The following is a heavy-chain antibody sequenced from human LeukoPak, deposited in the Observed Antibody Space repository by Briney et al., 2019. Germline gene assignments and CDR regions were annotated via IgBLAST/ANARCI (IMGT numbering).Heavy chain of an antibody. D-gene: IGHD4-23*01. Sequence: SETPSLTCTVSGGSISGYYYNWIRQPPGKGLEWIGYIYYSGSTNYNPSLKSRVTISLDTSKNQFSLKLSSVTTADTAVYYCARSVATLYWYFDLWGRGTLVTVSS. CDR2: IYYSGST. J-gene: IGHJ2*01. V-gene: IGHV4-59*01. CDR3: ARSVATLYWYFDL. CDR1: GGSISGYY.